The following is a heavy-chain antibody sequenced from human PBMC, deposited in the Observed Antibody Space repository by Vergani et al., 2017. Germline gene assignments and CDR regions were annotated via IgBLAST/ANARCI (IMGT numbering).Heavy chain of an antibody. J-gene: IGHJ6*02. CDR2: IIPILGIA. V-gene: IGHV1-69*02. CDR1: GGTFSSYT. CDR3: ATAGIAAAGTGPDRPYLFPPHPSPVYYYGMDV. Sequence: QVQLAQSGAEVKKPGSSVKVSCKASGGTFSSYTISWVRQAPGQGLEWMGRIIPILGIANYAQKFQGRVTITADKSTSTAYMELSSLRSEDTAVYYCATAGIAAAGTGPDRPYLFPPHPSPVYYYGMDVWGQGTTVTVSS. D-gene: IGHD6-13*01.